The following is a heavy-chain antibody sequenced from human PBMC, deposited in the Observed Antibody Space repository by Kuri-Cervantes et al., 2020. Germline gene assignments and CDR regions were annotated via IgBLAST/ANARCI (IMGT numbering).Heavy chain of an antibody. CDR3: ALGATSYYYMDV. V-gene: IGHV4-59*01. J-gene: IGHJ6*03. Sequence: GSLRLSCTVSGGSISSYYWSWIRQPPGKGLEWIGYIYYSGSTNYNPSLKSRVTISIDTSKNQFSLKLTSVTAADTAVYYCALGATSYYYMDVWGKGTTVTVSS. CDR1: GGSISSYY. CDR2: IYYSGST. D-gene: IGHD1-26*01.